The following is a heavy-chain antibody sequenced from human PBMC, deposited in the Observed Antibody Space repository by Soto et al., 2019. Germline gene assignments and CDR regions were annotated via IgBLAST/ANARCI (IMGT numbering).Heavy chain of an antibody. Sequence: GASVKVSCKASGYTFTSYDINWVRQATGQGLEWMGWMNPNSGNTGYAQKFQGRVTMTRNTSISTAYMELSSLRSEDTAVYYCAREMLVVTQEGVAEYYYGMDVWGQGTTVTVSS. CDR3: AREMLVVTQEGVAEYYYGMDV. CDR2: MNPNSGNT. J-gene: IGHJ6*02. CDR1: GYTFTSYD. V-gene: IGHV1-8*01. D-gene: IGHD3-22*01.